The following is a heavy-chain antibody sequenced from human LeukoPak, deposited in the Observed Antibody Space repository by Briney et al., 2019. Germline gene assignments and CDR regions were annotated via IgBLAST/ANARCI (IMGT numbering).Heavy chain of an antibody. V-gene: IGHV3-7*05. CDR2: IKQDGSEK. CDR1: GFTFSSYW. Sequence: GGSLRLSCAASGFTFSSYWMSWVGQAPGKGLELVANIKQDGSEKYCVDSVKGRFTISRDNAKNSLYLQMNSLRAEDTAVYYCARDLGSGSYSHFVDYWGQGTLVTVSS. D-gene: IGHD1-26*01. J-gene: IGHJ4*02. CDR3: ARDLGSGSYSHFVDY.